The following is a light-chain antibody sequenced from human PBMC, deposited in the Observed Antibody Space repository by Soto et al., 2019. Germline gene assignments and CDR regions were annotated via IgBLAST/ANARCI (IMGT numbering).Light chain of an antibody. CDR2: DVS. CDR1: SRDVGGYNY. CDR3: SSYTTSNTRQIV. Sequence: QSAVTQPASVSGSPGQSITISCTGTSRDVGGYNYVSWYQHHPGKAPKLLIYDVSNRPSGVSNRFSGSKSDNTASLTISGLQPEDEADYYCSSYTTSNTRQIVFGTGTKVTVL. J-gene: IGLJ1*01. V-gene: IGLV2-14*03.